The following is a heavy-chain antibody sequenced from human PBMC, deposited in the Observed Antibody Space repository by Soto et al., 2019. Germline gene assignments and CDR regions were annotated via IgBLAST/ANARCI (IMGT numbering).Heavy chain of an antibody. Sequence: PSETPSPTSTVSCGSISSSRYYWVWIRQPRGKGLEWIGSIYYSGSTYYNPSLRRRVTISVDTSMIQFSLRLRSVTAADTAVYYCARLRTSAGDYFDYWGGGRLVTVSS. CDR3: ARLRTSAGDYFDY. CDR2: IYYSGST. D-gene: IGHD6-13*01. CDR1: CGSISSSRYY. J-gene: IGHJ4*02. V-gene: IGHV4-39*01.